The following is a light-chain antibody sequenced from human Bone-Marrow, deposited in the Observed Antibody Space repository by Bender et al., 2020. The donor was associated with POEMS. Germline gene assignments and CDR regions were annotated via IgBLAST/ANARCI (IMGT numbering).Light chain of an antibody. J-gene: IGLJ3*02. Sequence: QSALTQPRSVSGSPGQSVTLSCTGTISDVGGYNYVSWYQQHPGKAPKIIIYEVTKRPSGVPDRFSGSKSGNTASLTVSGLQAEDEADYYCASYTGSNNNLVFGGGTKLTVL. V-gene: IGLV2-11*01. CDR2: EVT. CDR3: ASYTGSNNNLV. CDR1: ISDVGGYNY.